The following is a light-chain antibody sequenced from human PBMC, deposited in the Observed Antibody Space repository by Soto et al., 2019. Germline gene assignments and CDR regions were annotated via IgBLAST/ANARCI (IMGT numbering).Light chain of an antibody. CDR2: DAS. Sequence: DIQMTQSPSTLSASIGDRVTITCRASQSISGWLAWYQQKPGKAPKLLISDASRLESGVPSRFSGSGSGTEFTLTISSLQPDDFATYYCQQYNSYIRTFGQGTKVDIK. J-gene: IGKJ1*01. CDR3: QQYNSYIRT. V-gene: IGKV1-5*01. CDR1: QSISGW.